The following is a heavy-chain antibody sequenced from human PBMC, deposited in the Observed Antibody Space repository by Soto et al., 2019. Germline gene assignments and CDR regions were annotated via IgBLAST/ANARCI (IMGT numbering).Heavy chain of an antibody. CDR1: GFTFNSYG. Sequence: QVQLVESGGGVVQPGRSLRLSCAASGFTFNSYGIHWVRQAPGKGLEWVAVISHDGSKTNYADSVKGRFTISRDNSKDXXYLQMNSLRAEDTAVYYCAKDTYYYSSSSYYVFDSWGQGTLVTVSS. V-gene: IGHV3-30*18. CDR2: ISHDGSKT. J-gene: IGHJ4*02. D-gene: IGHD3-22*01. CDR3: AKDTYYYSSSSYYVFDS.